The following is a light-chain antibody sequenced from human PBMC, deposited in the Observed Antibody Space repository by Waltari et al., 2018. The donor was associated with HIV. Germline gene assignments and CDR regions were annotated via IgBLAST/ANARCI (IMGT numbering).Light chain of an antibody. V-gene: IGKV1-8*01. J-gene: IGKJ2*01. CDR1: QGISSY. CDR3: QQYYSYPMYT. Sequence: AIRMTQSPSSFSASTGDRVTITCRASQGISSYLAWYQQKPGKAPKLLIYAASTLQSGVPSRFSSSGSGTDFTLTIRCLQSEDFATYYCQQYYSYPMYTFGQGTKLEIK. CDR2: AAS.